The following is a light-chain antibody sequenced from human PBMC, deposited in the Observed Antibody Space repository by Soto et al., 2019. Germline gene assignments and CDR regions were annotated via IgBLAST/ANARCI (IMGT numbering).Light chain of an antibody. Sequence: QSVLTQPPSVSGAPGQRVTISCTGSRYNIGAGYDVHWYRQLPGTAPKLLLYGNTNRPSGVPDRFSGSKSGTSASLAITGLQAEDEADYYCQSYDSSLRGYVFGTGTNLTVL. CDR2: GNT. J-gene: IGLJ1*01. V-gene: IGLV1-40*01. CDR1: RYNIGAGYD. CDR3: QSYDSSLRGYV.